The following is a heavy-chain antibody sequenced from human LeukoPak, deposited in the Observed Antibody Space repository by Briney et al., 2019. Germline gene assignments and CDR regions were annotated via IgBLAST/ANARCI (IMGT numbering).Heavy chain of an antibody. CDR1: RCTFTSDS. CDR2: ISSSSSTI. V-gene: IGHV3-48*01. D-gene: IGHD6-13*01. Sequence: GGSPRHSCAASRCTFTSDSMNWVRQTLGKGRGWVSYISSSSSTIKYADPVKGRFTISRDNAKNSLYLQMNSLRAEDTAVYYCARGIAAAGTAYWGQETLVTVSS. CDR3: ARGIAAAGTAY. J-gene: IGHJ4*02.